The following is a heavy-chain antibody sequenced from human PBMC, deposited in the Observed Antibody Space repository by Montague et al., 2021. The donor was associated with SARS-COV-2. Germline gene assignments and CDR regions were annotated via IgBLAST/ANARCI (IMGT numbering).Heavy chain of an antibody. V-gene: IGHV4-34*01. CDR2: INHSGST. CDR3: ARIRCITIFGVVITPYYYGMDV. CDR1: GGSFSGYY. D-gene: IGHD3-3*01. Sequence: SETLSLTCAVYGGSFSGYYWSWSRNPPGKGLERIWEINHSGSTNYNPSLKIRVTISVATSTNQFSLKLSSVTAADTAVYYCARIRCITIFGVVITPYYYGMDVWGQGTTVTVSS. J-gene: IGHJ6*02.